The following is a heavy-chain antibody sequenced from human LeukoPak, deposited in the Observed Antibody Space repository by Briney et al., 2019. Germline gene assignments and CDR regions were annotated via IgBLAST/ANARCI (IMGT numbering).Heavy chain of an antibody. J-gene: IGHJ4*02. D-gene: IGHD3-22*01. Sequence: GGSLRLSCAASGFTFSDYYMSWIRQAPGKGLEWVSYISSSGSTIYYADSVKGRFTIFRDNAKNSLYLQMSSLRAEDTAVYYCARDRGGYYSNFDYWGQGTLVTVSS. CDR2: ISSSGSTI. V-gene: IGHV3-11*04. CDR1: GFTFSDYY. CDR3: ARDRGGYYSNFDY.